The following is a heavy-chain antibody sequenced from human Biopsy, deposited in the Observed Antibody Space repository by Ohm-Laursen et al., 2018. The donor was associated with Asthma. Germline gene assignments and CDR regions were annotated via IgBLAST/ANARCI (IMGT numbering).Heavy chain of an antibody. CDR3: ARTFHFWSPYHAEHYQL. V-gene: IGHV3-7*01. CDR2: IKHDGREN. D-gene: IGHD3-3*02. Sequence: SLRLSCSASGFTFGDYWMSWVRQAPGRGLEWVANIKHDGRENNHVDSLKGRFTISRDNAKNSLYLQMNSLRAEDTAVYYCARTFHFWSPYHAEHYQLWGQGTLVTVSS. J-gene: IGHJ1*01. CDR1: GFTFGDYW.